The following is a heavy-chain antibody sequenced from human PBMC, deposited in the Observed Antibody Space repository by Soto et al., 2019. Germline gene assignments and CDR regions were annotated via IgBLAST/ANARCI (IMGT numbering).Heavy chain of an antibody. CDR3: MRGNGAFDI. CDR2: IRSKAYGGTT. J-gene: IGHJ3*02. Sequence: PGGSLRLSCTASGFSFGDYAMSWVRQAPGKGLEWVGFIRSKAYGGTTEYAASVKGRFTISRDDSRSIAYLQMNSLKTEDTAVYYCMRGNGAFDIWGQGTMVTVS. V-gene: IGHV3-49*04. CDR1: GFSFGDYA.